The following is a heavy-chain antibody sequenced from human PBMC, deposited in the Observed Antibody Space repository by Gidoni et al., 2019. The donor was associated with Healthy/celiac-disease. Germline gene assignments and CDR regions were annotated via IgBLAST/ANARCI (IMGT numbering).Heavy chain of an antibody. CDR1: GLTRSVYY. D-gene: IGHD3-10*01. Sequence: QGQLVESGGGLVKPGGPLRRSGAASGLTRSVYYMPWIRQAPGKGLELVSYFISSIRYTNYADSVQGRFTISRYNATNSLYLQMTSLRSEDTAVYYFASSLPVGFGELLDYWGQGTLVTVSS. J-gene: IGHJ4*02. CDR2: FISSIRYT. V-gene: IGHV3-11*06. CDR3: ASSLPVGFGELLDY.